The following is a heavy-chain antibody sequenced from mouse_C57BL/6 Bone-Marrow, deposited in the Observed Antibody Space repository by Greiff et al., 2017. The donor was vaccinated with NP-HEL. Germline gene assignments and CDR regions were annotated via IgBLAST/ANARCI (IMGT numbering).Heavy chain of an antibody. CDR3: TRSGIYYYGSSYLGVDY. V-gene: IGHV1-15*01. D-gene: IGHD1-1*01. CDR1: GYTFTDYE. J-gene: IGHJ2*01. CDR2: IDPETGGT. Sequence: QVQLQQSGAELVRPGASVTLSCKASGYTFTDYEMHWVKQTPVHGLEWIGAIDPETGGTAYNQKFKGKAILTADKSSSTAYMELRSLTSEDSAVYYCTRSGIYYYGSSYLGVDYWGQGTTLTVSS.